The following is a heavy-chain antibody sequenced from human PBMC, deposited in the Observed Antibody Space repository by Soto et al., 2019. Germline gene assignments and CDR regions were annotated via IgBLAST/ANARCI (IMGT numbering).Heavy chain of an antibody. J-gene: IGHJ6*02. Sequence: PGGSLRLSCAASGFTFSSYSMNWVRQAPGKGLEWVSSISSSSSYIYYADSVKGRFTISRDNAKNSLYLQMNSLRAEDTAVYYCARDSYPYYDFWSGYYTHYYYGMDVWGQGTTVTVSS. D-gene: IGHD3-3*01. CDR3: ARDSYPYYDFWSGYYTHYYYGMDV. CDR1: GFTFSSYS. CDR2: ISSSSSYI. V-gene: IGHV3-21*01.